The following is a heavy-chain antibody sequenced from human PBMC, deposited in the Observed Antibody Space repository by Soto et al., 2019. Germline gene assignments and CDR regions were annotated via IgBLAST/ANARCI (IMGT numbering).Heavy chain of an antibody. CDR1: GFTFSSYA. D-gene: IGHD2-15*01. Sequence: EVQLLESGGGLVQPGGSLRLSCAASGFTFSSYAMSWVRQAPGKGLEWVSAISGSGGSTYYADSVKGRFTISRDNSKNTLYLQMNSLRAEDTAVYYCPKVAEVVVAATLFSFDYWGQGTLVTVSS. CDR3: PKVAEVVVAATLFSFDY. V-gene: IGHV3-23*01. CDR2: ISGSGGST. J-gene: IGHJ4*02.